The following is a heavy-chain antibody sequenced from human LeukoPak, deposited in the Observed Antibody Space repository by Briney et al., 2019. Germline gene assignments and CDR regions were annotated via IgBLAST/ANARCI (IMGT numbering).Heavy chain of an antibody. CDR3: ASPYCSSTSCQFYYFDY. J-gene: IGHJ4*02. CDR1: GYTFTSYG. CDR2: ISAYNGNT. V-gene: IGHV1-18*01. D-gene: IGHD2-2*01. Sequence: ASVKVSCKASGYTFTSYGISWVRQAPGQGLEWMGWISAYNGNTNYAQKLQGRVTMTTDTSTSTAYMELRSLRSDDTAVYYCASPYCSSTSCQFYYFDYWGQGTLVTVSS.